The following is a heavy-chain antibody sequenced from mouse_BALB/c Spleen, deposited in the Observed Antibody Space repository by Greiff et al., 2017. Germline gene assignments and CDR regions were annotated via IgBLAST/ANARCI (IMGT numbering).Heavy chain of an antibody. V-gene: IGHV3-2*02. CDR3: ARGTYYFAY. D-gene: IGHD3-3*01. CDR2: ISYSGST. Sequence: DVKLQESGPGLVKPSQSLSLTCTVTGYSITSDYAWNWIRQFPGNKLGWMGYISYSGSTSYNPSLKSRISITRDTSKNQFFLQLNSVTTEDTATYYCARGTYYFAYWGQGTTLTVSS. J-gene: IGHJ2*01. CDR1: GYSITSDYA.